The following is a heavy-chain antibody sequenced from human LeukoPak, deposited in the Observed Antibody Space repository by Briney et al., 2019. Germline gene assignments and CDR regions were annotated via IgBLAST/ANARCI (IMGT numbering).Heavy chain of an antibody. CDR1: AFTFSSYG. V-gene: IGHV3-30*02. CDR3: ARGGRGYSYGSLDY. D-gene: IGHD5-18*01. CDR2: IRYDGSNK. Sequence: PGGSLRLSCAASAFTFSSYGMHWVRQAPGKGLEWVAFIRYDGSNKYYADSVKGRFTISRDNAKNSLYLQMNSLRAEDTAVYYCARGGRGYSYGSLDYWGQGTLVTVSS. J-gene: IGHJ4*02.